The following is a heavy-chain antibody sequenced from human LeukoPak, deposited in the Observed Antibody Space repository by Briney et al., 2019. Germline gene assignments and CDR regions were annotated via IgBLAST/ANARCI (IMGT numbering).Heavy chain of an antibody. D-gene: IGHD5-24*01. V-gene: IGHV3-66*01. Sequence: GGSLRLSCAASGFSVSRNYMNWVRQAPGKGLEWVSVMYIGGSTYYADSVRGRFTTSRDNSKNTLHLQMDSLRAEDTAVYYCATDGSDWGQGTLVTVSS. CDR1: GFSVSRNY. CDR3: ATDGSD. J-gene: IGHJ4*02. CDR2: MYIGGST.